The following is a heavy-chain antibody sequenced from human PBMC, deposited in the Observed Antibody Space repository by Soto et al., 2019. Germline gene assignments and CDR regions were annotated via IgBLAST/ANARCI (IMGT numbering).Heavy chain of an antibody. CDR3: AKGRFDVVTISPFDH. V-gene: IGHV3-30*18. J-gene: IGHJ4*01. CDR2: ISYDGTEE. CDR1: GFTFSSFG. D-gene: IGHD3-3*02. Sequence: PGGSLRLSCAASGFTFSSFGMHWVPQAPGKGLEWVAVISYDGTEEKYAASVKGRATVSRDNSKNTVYLQMNRLRGDDSAIYYCAKGRFDVVTISPFDHWGQGTLVTVSS.